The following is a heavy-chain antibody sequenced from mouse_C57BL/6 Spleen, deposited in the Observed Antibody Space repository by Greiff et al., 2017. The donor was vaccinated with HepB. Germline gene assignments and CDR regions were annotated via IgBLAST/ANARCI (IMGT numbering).Heavy chain of an antibody. CDR3: TRSRGDGYPFAY. Sequence: EVQLQQSGTVLARPGASVKMSCKTSGYTFTSYWMHWVKQRPGQGLEWIGAIYPGNSDTSYNQKFKGKAKLTAVTSASTAYMELSSLTNEDSAVYYCTRSRGDGYPFAYWGQGTLVTVSA. J-gene: IGHJ3*01. D-gene: IGHD2-3*01. CDR2: IYPGNSDT. V-gene: IGHV1-5*01. CDR1: GYTFTSYW.